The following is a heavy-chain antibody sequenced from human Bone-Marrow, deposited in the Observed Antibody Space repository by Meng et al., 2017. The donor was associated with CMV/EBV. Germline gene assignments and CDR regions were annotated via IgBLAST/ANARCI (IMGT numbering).Heavy chain of an antibody. V-gene: IGHV1-8*01. CDR1: GYTFTSYD. D-gene: IGHD2-2*01. J-gene: IGHJ4*02. Sequence: ASVKVSCKASGYTFTSYDINWVRQATGQGLEWMGWTNPNSGNTGYAQKFQGRVTMTRNTSISTAYMELSSLRSEDTAVYYCAKDLSPLPFYCSSTSCYPAPFDYWGQGTLVTVSS. CDR2: TNPNSGNT. CDR3: AKDLSPLPFYCSSTSCYPAPFDY.